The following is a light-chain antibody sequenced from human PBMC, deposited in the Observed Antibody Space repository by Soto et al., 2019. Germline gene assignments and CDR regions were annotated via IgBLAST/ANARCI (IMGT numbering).Light chain of an antibody. J-gene: IGKJ1*01. Sequence: DIPMTQSPSSVSASVGDRVTITCRASQGISSWLVWYQQKPGKAPKLLIYDAFTLQSGVPSRFSGSGSGTDFPLTISSLQPEDSATYYCQQANNCPWTFVQGTKVEIK. CDR1: QGISSW. CDR3: QQANNCPWT. V-gene: IGKV1-12*01. CDR2: DAF.